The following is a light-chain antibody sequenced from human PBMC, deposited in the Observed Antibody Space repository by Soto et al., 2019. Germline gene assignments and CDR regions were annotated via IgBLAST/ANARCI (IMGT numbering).Light chain of an antibody. V-gene: IGKV3-15*01. CDR3: QQYNDWPQT. Sequence: EIVMTQSPATVSVSPGERATLSCRASQSFGTNLAWYQQTPGQAPRLLIYGASIRATDVPDRFSGSGSGSEFTLTISSLRSEDFAIYYCQQYNDWPQTFGQGTQVEVK. CDR2: GAS. CDR1: QSFGTN. J-gene: IGKJ1*01.